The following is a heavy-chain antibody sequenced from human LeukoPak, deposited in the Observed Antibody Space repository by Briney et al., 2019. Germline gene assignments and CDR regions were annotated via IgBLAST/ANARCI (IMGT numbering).Heavy chain of an antibody. CDR3: ACRYRYFDWLLSSLFDY. CDR2: FDPEDGET. J-gene: IGHJ4*02. CDR1: GYTLTELS. D-gene: IGHD3-9*01. Sequence: ASVKVSCKVSGYTLTELSMYWVRQAPGKGLEWMGGFDPEDGETIYAQKFQGRVTMTEDTSTDTAYMELSSLRSEDTAVYYCACRYRYFDWLLSSLFDYWGQGTLVTVSS. V-gene: IGHV1-24*01.